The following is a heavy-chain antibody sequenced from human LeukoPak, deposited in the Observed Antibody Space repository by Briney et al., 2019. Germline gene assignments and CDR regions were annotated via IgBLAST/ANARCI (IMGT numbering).Heavy chain of an antibody. CDR2: IFSGDNT. D-gene: IGHD3-16*01. CDR3: ARFRWGDYYYYGVDV. J-gene: IGHJ6*02. Sequence: PGGSLRLSCAASGFAVSTNYMSWVRQAPGKGLEWVSVIFSGDNTYYSDSVKGRFTISRDTSNNVVYLQLNSLRAEDTAIYYCARFRWGDYYYYGVDVWGQGTTVTVSS. CDR1: GFAVSTNY. V-gene: IGHV3-53*01.